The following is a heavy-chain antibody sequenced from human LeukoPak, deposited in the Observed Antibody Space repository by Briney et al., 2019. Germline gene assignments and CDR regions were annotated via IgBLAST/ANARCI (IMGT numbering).Heavy chain of an antibody. CDR2: INHSGST. Sequence: SETLSLTCAVYGGSFSGYYWSWIRQPPGKGLEWIGEINHSGSTNYNPSLKSRVTISVDTSKNQFSLKLSSVTAADTAVYYCAGAPRRYYYYYLDVWGKGTTVTISS. CDR3: AGAPRRYYYYYLDV. V-gene: IGHV4-34*01. J-gene: IGHJ6*03. CDR1: GGSFSGYY.